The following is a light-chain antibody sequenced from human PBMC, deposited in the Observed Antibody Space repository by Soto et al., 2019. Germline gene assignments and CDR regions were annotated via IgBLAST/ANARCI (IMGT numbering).Light chain of an antibody. J-gene: IGKJ3*01. CDR1: QSISSNY. Sequence: EIVLTQSPGTLSLSPGERATLSCRASQSISSNYLAWYQQRPGQAPRLLIFGASYRATGIPDRFSGSGSGTDFTLTISRLEPEDFAVYSCQQYSSSPPEFTFGPGTRVD. V-gene: IGKV3-20*01. CDR2: GAS. CDR3: QQYSSSPPEFT.